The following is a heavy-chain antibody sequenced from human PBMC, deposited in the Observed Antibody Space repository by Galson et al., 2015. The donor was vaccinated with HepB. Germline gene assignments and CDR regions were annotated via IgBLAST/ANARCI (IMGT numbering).Heavy chain of an antibody. D-gene: IGHD3-10*01. CDR1: GGSISSYY. CDR3: ARHSTMVRGGIDY. J-gene: IGHJ4*02. V-gene: IGHV4-59*08. Sequence: SETLSLTCTVSGGSISSYYWSWIRQPPGKGLEWIGYIYYSGSTNYNPSLKSRVTISVDTSKNQFSLKLSSVTAADAAVYYCARHSTMVRGGIDYWGQGTLVTVSS. CDR2: IYYSGST.